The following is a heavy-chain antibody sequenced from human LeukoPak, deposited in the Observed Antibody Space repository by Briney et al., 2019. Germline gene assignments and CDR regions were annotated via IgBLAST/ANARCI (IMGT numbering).Heavy chain of an antibody. V-gene: IGHV1-69*04. CDR2: IIPILGIA. J-gene: IGHJ2*01. CDR1: GGTFSSYA. Sequence: GSSVKVSCKASGGTFSSYAISWVRQAPGQGLEWMGGIIPILGIANYAQKFQGRVTITADKSTSTAYMELSSLRSEDTAVYYCARDRIAAVDWYFDLWGRGTLVTVSS. CDR3: ARDRIAAVDWYFDL. D-gene: IGHD6-13*01.